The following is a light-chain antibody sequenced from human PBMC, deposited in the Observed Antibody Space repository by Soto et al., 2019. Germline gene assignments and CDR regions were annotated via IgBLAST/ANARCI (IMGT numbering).Light chain of an antibody. V-gene: IGKV1-5*01. CDR3: QQYKDFWT. J-gene: IGKJ1*01. Sequence: DIQMTQSPSTLSASVGDRVTITCRASQSISTWLAWYQQRPGKAPKLLIYDASSLESGVPSRFSGSGSGTEFALNISSLQTDDFATYYCQQYKDFWTFGPGTKVQIK. CDR1: QSISTW. CDR2: DAS.